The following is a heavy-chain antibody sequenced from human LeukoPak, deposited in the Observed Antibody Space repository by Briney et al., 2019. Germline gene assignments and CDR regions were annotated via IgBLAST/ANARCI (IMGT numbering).Heavy chain of an antibody. Sequence: PSETLSLTCTVSGGSISTYYWSWIRQPPGKGLDWIGYIYYSGGTNYNPSLKSRVTISVDTSKNQFSLNLISVTAADTAVYYCARGTAQTVNTYAFDIWGRGTMVTVSS. CDR3: ARGTAQTVNTYAFDI. V-gene: IGHV4-59*13. D-gene: IGHD3-22*01. J-gene: IGHJ3*02. CDR1: GGSISTYY. CDR2: IYYSGGT.